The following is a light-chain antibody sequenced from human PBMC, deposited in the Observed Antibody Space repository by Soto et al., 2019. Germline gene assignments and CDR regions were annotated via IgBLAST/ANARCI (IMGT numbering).Light chain of an antibody. CDR1: RSISGY. Sequence: DIQMTQSPSSLSAYVGDRVTITCRASRSISGYLNWYQQKPGKAPRLLIYAASSLQSGVPSRFSGSGSGADFTLTISRLQPEDCTTYYCHQSFTSPYTFGQGTKLE. CDR3: HQSFTSPYT. V-gene: IGKV1-39*01. J-gene: IGKJ2*01. CDR2: AAS.